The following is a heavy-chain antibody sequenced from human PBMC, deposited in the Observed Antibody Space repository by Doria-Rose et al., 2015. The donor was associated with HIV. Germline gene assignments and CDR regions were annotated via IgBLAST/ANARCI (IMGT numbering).Heavy chain of an antibody. D-gene: IGHD6-13*01. Sequence: ESGPVLVKPTETLTLTCTVSGVSLSSPGMGVSWIRQPPGKALEWLAHIFSDDERSYKTSLKSRLTISGGTSKSQVVLTMTDMDPVDTATYYCARIKSSRWYHKYYFDFWGQGTLVIVSA. CDR1: GVSLSSPGMG. CDR3: ARIKSSRWYHKYYFDF. V-gene: IGHV2-26*01. CDR2: IFSDDER. J-gene: IGHJ4*02.